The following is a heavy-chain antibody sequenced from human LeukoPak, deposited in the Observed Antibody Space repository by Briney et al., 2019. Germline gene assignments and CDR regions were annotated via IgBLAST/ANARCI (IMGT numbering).Heavy chain of an antibody. D-gene: IGHD3-3*01. V-gene: IGHV1-69*01. J-gene: IGHJ5*02. CDR1: GDTFSSYA. CDR2: IIPIFGTA. CDR3: ARAYYDFWSGYSYNWFDP. Sequence: GSSVKVSCKASGDTFSSYAITWVRQAPGQGLEWMGGIIPIFGTANYAQKFQGRVTITADESTSTAYMELSSLRSDDTAVYYCARAYYDFWSGYSYNWFDPWGQGTLVTVSS.